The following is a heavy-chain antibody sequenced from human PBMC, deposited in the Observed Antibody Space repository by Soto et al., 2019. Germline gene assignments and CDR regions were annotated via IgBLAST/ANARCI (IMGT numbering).Heavy chain of an antibody. CDR2: ISWSGDNM. D-gene: IGHD4-4*01. J-gene: IGHJ3*01. V-gene: IGHV3-9*01. Sequence: ESGGGLVQPGRSLRLSCAASGFTFDDYAMHWVRQAPGKGLEWVSGISWSGDNMAYADSVKGRFITSRDNVKNSLYLQMNSLRVEDTALYHCVKVSYSSLTTLGSAFDVWGQGKMVTVS. CDR3: VKVSYSSLTTLGSAFDV. CDR1: GFTFDDYA.